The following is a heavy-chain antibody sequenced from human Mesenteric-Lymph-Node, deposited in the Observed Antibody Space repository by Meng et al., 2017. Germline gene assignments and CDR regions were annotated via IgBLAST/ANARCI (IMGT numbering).Heavy chain of an antibody. J-gene: IGHJ4*02. CDR3: ARKSYDSSGYKR. CDR2: INHSGST. Sequence: GSLRLSCAVYGGSFSGYYWSWIRQPPGKGLEWIGEINHSGSTNYNPSLKSRVTISVDTPKNQFSLKLSSVTAADTAVYYCARKSYDSSGYKRWGQGTLVTVSS. CDR1: GGSFSGYY. V-gene: IGHV4-34*01. D-gene: IGHD3-22*01.